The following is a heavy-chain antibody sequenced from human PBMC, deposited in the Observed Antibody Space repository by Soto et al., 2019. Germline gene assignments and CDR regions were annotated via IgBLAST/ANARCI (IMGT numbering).Heavy chain of an antibody. V-gene: IGHV4-31*03. J-gene: IGHJ5*02. D-gene: IGHD6-13*01. CDR2: IYYSGST. Sequence: QVQLQESGPGLVKPSQTLSLTCTVSGGSNSSGGYYWSWIRQHPEKGLEWIGYIYYSGSTYYNPSLKSRVTISVDTSKNQFSLKLSSVTAADTAVYYCARAAHYSSPFRWFDPWGQGTLVTVSS. CDR1: GGSNSSGGYY. CDR3: ARAAHYSSPFRWFDP.